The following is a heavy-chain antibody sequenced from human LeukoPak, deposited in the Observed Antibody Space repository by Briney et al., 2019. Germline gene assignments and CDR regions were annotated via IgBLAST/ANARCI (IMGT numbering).Heavy chain of an antibody. CDR2: ISAYSGNT. V-gene: IGHV1-18*01. J-gene: IGHJ5*02. Sequence: ASVKVSSMASGDTFTSYGISWVRQAPGQGLEWMGWISAYSGNTNYAQKLQGRVTMTTDTSTSTAYMELRSLRSDDTAVYYCARIMVRGRWLDPWGQGTLVTVSS. CDR1: GDTFTSYG. D-gene: IGHD3-10*01. CDR3: ARIMVRGRWLDP.